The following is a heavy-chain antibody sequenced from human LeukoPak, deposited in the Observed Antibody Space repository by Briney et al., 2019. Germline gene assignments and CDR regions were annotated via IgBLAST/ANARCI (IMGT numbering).Heavy chain of an antibody. J-gene: IGHJ4*02. CDR1: GGSISSYY. CDR2: IYYSGST. CDR3: AARTVGATTGVY. V-gene: IGHV4-59*01. Sequence: SETLSLTCTVSGGSISSYYWGWIRQPPGKGLEWIGYIYYSGSTNYNPSLKSRVTISVDTSKNQFSLKLSSVTAADTAVYYCAARTVGATTGVYWGQGTLVTVSS. D-gene: IGHD1-26*01.